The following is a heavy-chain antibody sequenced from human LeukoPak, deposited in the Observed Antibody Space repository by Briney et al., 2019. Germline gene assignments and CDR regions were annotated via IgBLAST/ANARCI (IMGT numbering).Heavy chain of an antibody. V-gene: IGHV1-8*01. CDR3: ARGDKGQTSGWYWFDP. D-gene: IGHD6-19*01. CDR1: GYNFTSFD. CDR2: MNPNSGNT. Sequence: ASVKVSCKASGYNFTSFDINWVRQATGQGREGMGWMNPNSGNTGYAQKFQGRVTMTSNTSTSTVSMELSSLTSEDTAVDYCARGDKGQTSGWYWFDPWGQGTLVTVSS. J-gene: IGHJ5*02.